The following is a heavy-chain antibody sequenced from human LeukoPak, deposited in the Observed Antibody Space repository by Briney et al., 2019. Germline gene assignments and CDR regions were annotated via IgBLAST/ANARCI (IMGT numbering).Heavy chain of an antibody. Sequence: GASVKVSCKVSGYILSALSMHWVRQTPGKGLEWMGGFDPEDGETIYAQKFQGRVTMTEDTSTDTAYMELSSLRSEDTAVYYCATQFKVLRPDDYYYYMDVWGKGTTVTVSS. CDR1: GYILSALS. CDR3: ATQFKVLRPDDYYYYMDV. J-gene: IGHJ6*03. CDR2: FDPEDGET. V-gene: IGHV1-24*01. D-gene: IGHD3-10*01.